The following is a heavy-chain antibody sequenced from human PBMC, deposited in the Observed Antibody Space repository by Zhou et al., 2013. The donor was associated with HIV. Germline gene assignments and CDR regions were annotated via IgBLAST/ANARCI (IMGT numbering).Heavy chain of an antibody. Sequence: QVQLVQSGAEVKKPGSSVKVSCKASGGTFSSYAISWVRQAPGQGLEWMGGIIPIFGTANYAQKFQGRVTITTDESTSTAYMELSSLRSEDTAVYYCARGGEVVPAAIPYYYYMDVWGKGTTVTVSS. V-gene: IGHV1-69*05. CDR3: ARGGEVVPAAIPYYYYMDV. CDR1: GGTFSSYA. D-gene: IGHD2-2*02. J-gene: IGHJ6*03. CDR2: IIPIFGTA.